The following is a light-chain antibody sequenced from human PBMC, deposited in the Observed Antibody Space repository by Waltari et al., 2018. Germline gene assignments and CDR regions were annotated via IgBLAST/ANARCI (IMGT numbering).Light chain of an antibody. Sequence: IQMTQSSSSLSASVGDRVTITCRASQSISTYLNWYQQKPGKAPKLLIFATSSLQSGVPSRFSGSGSGTDFTLSVSSLQPEDFATYFCQQTYSTLYTFGQGTKLEIK. CDR1: QSISTY. V-gene: IGKV1-39*01. J-gene: IGKJ2*01. CDR3: QQTYSTLYT. CDR2: ATS.